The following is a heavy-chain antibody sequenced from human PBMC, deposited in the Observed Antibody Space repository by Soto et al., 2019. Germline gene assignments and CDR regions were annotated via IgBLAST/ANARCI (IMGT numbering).Heavy chain of an antibody. CDR1: GYTFTSYD. CDR2: MNPNSGYS. J-gene: IGHJ4*01. V-gene: IGHV1-8*01. D-gene: IGHD4-17*01. Sequence: QVQLVQSGAEVKKPGASVRVSCKTSGYTFTSYDINWVRQATGQGLEWMGWMNPNSGYSGHTQKFQGRVTMTRDTSISTAYMELSILRSEATAVYYCARTDGYLDYWGHVTLVTVSS. CDR3: ARTDGYLDY.